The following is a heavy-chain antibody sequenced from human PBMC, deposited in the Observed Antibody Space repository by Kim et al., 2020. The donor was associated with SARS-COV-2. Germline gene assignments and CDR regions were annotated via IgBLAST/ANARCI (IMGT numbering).Heavy chain of an antibody. CDR2: INEVGSER. Sequence: GGSLRLSCAASGFTLSRHWMSWVRLTPQKGLEWVANINEVGSERSYVDSVKGRFTISRDNARNSLYLQMNSLTVEDTALYFCARGTLRAPRSASDIWGQGTTVTVSS. J-gene: IGHJ3*02. CDR1: GFTLSRHW. CDR3: ARGTLRAPRSASDI. V-gene: IGHV3-7*01.